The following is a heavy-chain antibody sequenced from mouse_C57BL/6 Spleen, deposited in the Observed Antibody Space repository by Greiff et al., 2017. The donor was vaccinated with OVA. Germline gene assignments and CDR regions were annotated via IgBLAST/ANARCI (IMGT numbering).Heavy chain of an antibody. J-gene: IGHJ4*01. Sequence: EVQLQQSGPELVKPGASVKIPCKASGYTFTDYNMDWVKQSHGKSLEWIGDINPNNGGTIYNQKFKGKATLTVDKSSSTAYMELRSLTSEDTAVYYCARGDYRRGYDAMDYWGQGTSVTVSS. CDR3: ARGDYRRGYDAMDY. V-gene: IGHV1-18*01. CDR1: GYTFTDYN. D-gene: IGHD2-13*01. CDR2: INPNNGGT.